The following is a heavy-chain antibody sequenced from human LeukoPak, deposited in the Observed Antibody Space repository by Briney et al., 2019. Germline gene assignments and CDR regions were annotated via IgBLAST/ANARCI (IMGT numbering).Heavy chain of an antibody. CDR2: IYTSGST. CDR3: ARDMTGDYDFWSGYFYY. D-gene: IGHD3-3*01. J-gene: IGHJ4*02. Sequence: PSETLSLTCTVSGGSISSYFWSWIRQPAGKGLEWIGRIYTSGSTNYNPSLKSRVTMSVDTSKNQFSLKLSSVTAADAAVYYCARDMTGDYDFWSGYFYYWGQGTLITVSS. V-gene: IGHV4-4*07. CDR1: GGSISSYF.